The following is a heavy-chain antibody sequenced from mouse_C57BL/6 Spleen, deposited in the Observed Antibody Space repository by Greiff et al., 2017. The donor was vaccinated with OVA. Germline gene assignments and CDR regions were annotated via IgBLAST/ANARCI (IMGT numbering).Heavy chain of an antibody. V-gene: IGHV1-82*01. Sequence: VQGVESGPELVKPGASVKISCKASGYAFSSSWMNWVKQRPGKGLEWIGRIYPGDGDTNYNGKFKGKATLTADKSSSTAYMQLSSLTSEDSAVYFCARCYDYDGHFDYWGQGTTLTVSS. CDR2: IYPGDGDT. CDR1: GYAFSSSW. D-gene: IGHD2-4*01. J-gene: IGHJ2*01. CDR3: ARCYDYDGHFDY.